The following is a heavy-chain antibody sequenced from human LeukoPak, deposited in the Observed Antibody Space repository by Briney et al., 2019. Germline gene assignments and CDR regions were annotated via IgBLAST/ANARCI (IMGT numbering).Heavy chain of an antibody. D-gene: IGHD6-19*01. V-gene: IGHV3-23*01. CDR2: IIGSGRDT. CDR3: AKDSFGIAVAGTMDY. Sequence: GGSLRLSCTASGFTFSTYAMNWVRQAPGKRLEWVSSIIGSGRDTYYADSVRGRITISRDNSRNTLYLQMNSLRAEDTAVYYCAKDSFGIAVAGTMDYWGQGTLVTVSS. CDR1: GFTFSTYA. J-gene: IGHJ4*02.